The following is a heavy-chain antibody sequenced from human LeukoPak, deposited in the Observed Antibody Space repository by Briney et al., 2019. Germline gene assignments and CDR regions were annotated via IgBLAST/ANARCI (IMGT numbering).Heavy chain of an antibody. CDR3: VKDRGSTWATICFDY. CDR2: ISGSGDIT. V-gene: IGHV3-64D*09. D-gene: IGHD6-13*01. CDR1: GFTFSSFA. Sequence: QPGGSLRLSCSASGFTFSSFAMHWFRQAPGKGLEYVSAISGSGDITYYSDSVKDRFTISRDNSKNTLYLQMSSLRPEDTAVYYCVKDRGSTWATICFDYWGQGTLVTVSS. J-gene: IGHJ4*02.